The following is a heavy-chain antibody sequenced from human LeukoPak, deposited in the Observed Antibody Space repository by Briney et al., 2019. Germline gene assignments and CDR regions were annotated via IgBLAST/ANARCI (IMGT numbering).Heavy chain of an antibody. D-gene: IGHD2-15*01. V-gene: IGHV4-31*11. CDR3: ARGVVGNFDY. Sequence: SETLSLTCAVSGGSISSGDYYWSWIRQHPGKGLEWIGDIYYSWSTTYNASLKSRVTISVDTSKNQFSLKLSSVTAADTAVYYCARGVVGNFDYWDQGTLVTVSS. CDR2: IYYSWST. J-gene: IGHJ4*02. CDR1: GGSISSGDYY.